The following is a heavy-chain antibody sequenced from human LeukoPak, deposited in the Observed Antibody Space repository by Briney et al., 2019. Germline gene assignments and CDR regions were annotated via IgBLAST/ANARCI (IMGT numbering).Heavy chain of an antibody. CDR1: GGSFSGYY. J-gene: IGHJ3*02. CDR2: INHSGST. Sequence: SETLSLTCAVYGGSFSGYYWSWIRQPPGKGLEWIGEINHSGSTNYNPSLKSRVTISVDTSKNQFSLKLSSVTAADTAVHYCARARRYSGSYYANVAFDIWGQGTMVTVSS. CDR3: ARARRYSGSYYANVAFDI. D-gene: IGHD1-26*01. V-gene: IGHV4-34*01.